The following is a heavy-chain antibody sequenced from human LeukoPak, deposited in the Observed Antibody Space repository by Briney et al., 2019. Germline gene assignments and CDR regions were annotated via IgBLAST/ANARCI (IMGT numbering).Heavy chain of an antibody. V-gene: IGHV1-8*02. J-gene: IGHJ5*02. CDR2: MNPNSGNT. CDR3: ARGGNYYGSGSYYQWGNWFDP. Sequence: ASVKVSCKASGYTFTSYDINWVRQATGQGLEWMGWMNPNSGNTGYAQKFQGRVTMTRNTSISTAYMELRSLRSDDTAVYYCARGGNYYGSGSYYQWGNWFDPWGQGTLVTVSS. CDR1: GYTFTSYD. D-gene: IGHD3-10*01.